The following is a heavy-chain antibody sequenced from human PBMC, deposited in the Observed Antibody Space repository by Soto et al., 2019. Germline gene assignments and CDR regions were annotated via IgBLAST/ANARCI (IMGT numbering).Heavy chain of an antibody. V-gene: IGHV3-23*01. CDR1: GFSFSAYA. CDR2: RSGSGGRT. Sequence: GGTLRRSCAASGFSFSAYAMSRFHQAPGKGPEWVSFRSGSGGRTYYADSVKGRFTVSRDTSKSTLYRQMNSLRADDTALYYCAKVGGLGSGRYFDYWGPGTLVTVSS. CDR3: AKVGGLGSGRYFDY. D-gene: IGHD3-10*01. J-gene: IGHJ4*02.